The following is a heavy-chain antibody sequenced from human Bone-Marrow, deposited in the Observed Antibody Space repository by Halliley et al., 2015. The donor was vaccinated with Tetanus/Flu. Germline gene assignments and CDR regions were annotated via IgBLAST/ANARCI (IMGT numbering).Heavy chain of an antibody. V-gene: IGHV4-59*01. CDR3: ARDWDSKSSSDY. J-gene: IGHJ4*02. Sequence: EWIGYIFSGGDTEYNPSLKSRVTMSVDTSKNQFSLRLTSVTAADTAIYYCARDWDSKSSSDYWGQGTLVTVSP. D-gene: IGHD6-6*01. CDR2: IFSGGDT.